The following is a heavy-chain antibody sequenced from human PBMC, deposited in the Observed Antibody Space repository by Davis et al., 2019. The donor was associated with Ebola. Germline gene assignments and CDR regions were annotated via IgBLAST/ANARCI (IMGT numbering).Heavy chain of an antibody. CDR3: ARSHYGGDYLDY. CDR2: IWSNGVTT. V-gene: IGHV3-33*01. D-gene: IGHD3-10*01. CDR1: GFTFSDYG. J-gene: IGHJ4*02. Sequence: GGSLRLSCEASGFTFSDYGLHWVRQAPGKGLGWVAVIWSNGVTTFYEDSVKGRFTVSRDSSKNTVFLEMNNLRVEDTAMYYCARSHYGGDYLDYWGQGTLVTVSS.